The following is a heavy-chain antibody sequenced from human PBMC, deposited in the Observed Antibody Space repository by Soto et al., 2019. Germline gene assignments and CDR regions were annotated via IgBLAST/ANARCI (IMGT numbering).Heavy chain of an antibody. CDR2: IYHLGTT. D-gene: IGHD3-22*01. V-gene: IGHV4-4*02. Sequence: SETLSLTCTVSGDTVSSTRWWSWVRLSPGRGLEWIGDIYHLGTTNYNPSLKRRVSISLDKSKNQFSLKLTSVTAADTAVYYCAKVRYYDDSRGYCFDYWGQGSLVTVSS. CDR1: GDTVSSTRW. J-gene: IGHJ4*02. CDR3: AKVRYYDDSRGYCFDY.